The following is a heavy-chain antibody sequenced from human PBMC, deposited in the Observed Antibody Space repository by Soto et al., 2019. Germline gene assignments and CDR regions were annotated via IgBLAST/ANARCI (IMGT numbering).Heavy chain of an antibody. D-gene: IGHD4-17*01. CDR1: GYTFSISH. Sequence: SAKVGSTACGYTFSISHIHLLRQATGQGLEWXGIXXPXVXXXNXXXKFQGRVTMTSDTSTSTAYMELSSLRSDDTAVYYCVPDKVTTYDSWGQQGTLVTVSS. CDR3: VPDKVTTYDS. V-gene: IGHV1-46*01. CDR2: XXPXVXXX. J-gene: IGHJ5*01.